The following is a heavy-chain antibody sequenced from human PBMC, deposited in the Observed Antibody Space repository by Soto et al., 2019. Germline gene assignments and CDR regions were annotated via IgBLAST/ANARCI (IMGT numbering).Heavy chain of an antibody. Sequence: GGSLRLSCAASGFTFSGYSMHWVRQAPGRGLEYVAAIRKNGDATFYAKSVEGRFTISRDNSKGTLYLQMGSLRTEDMAVYYCARVGINNFFDCWGQGTLVTVS. V-gene: IGHV3-64*01. J-gene: IGHJ4*02. D-gene: IGHD3-3*02. CDR2: IRKNGDAT. CDR1: GFTFSGYS. CDR3: ARVGINNFFDC.